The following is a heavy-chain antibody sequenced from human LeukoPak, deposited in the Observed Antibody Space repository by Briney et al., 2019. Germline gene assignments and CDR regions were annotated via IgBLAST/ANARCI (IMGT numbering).Heavy chain of an antibody. CDR1: GFSLRAYT. Sequence: PGGSLRLSCAASGFSLRAYTMNWVRQAPGMGLAWISYIISPSTTIYYADSVEGRFTISRDNAKNSLYLQMDSLRAEDTAVYYCARNGRYCATATCLDFWGQGTLVTVSS. CDR3: ARNGRYCATATCLDF. CDR2: IISPSTTI. D-gene: IGHD2-15*01. J-gene: IGHJ4*02. V-gene: IGHV3-48*01.